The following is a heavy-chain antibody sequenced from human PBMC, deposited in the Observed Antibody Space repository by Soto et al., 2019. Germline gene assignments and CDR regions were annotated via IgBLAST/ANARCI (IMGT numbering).Heavy chain of an antibody. V-gene: IGHV3-23*01. CDR3: VKHRGNPSGAFDI. Sequence: GGSLRLSCVASGFTLSTYAMSWVRQAPGKGLEWVSGITGSGGSTYYADSVKGRFTISRDNSKSTVSLHMNSLRAEDTAVYYVVKHRGNPSGAFDIWGQRTMDTVSS. CDR1: GFTLSTYA. J-gene: IGHJ3*02. D-gene: IGHD3-10*01. CDR2: ITGSGGST.